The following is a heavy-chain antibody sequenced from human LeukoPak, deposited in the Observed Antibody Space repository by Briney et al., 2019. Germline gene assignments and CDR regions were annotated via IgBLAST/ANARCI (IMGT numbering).Heavy chain of an antibody. D-gene: IGHD2-2*02. J-gene: IGHJ4*02. CDR1: GFTFSSYA. CDR2: ISGSGGGT. CDR3: AKDRKQLLYYFDY. V-gene: IGHV3-23*01. Sequence: GGSLRLSCAASGFTFSSYAMSWVRQAPGKGLEWVSAISGSGGGTYYADSVKGRFTISRDNSKNTLYLQMNSLRAEDTAVYYCAKDRKQLLYYFDYWGQGTLVTVSS.